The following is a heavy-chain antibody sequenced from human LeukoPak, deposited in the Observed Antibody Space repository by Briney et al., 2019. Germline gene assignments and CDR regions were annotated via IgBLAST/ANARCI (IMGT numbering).Heavy chain of an antibody. J-gene: IGHJ4*02. CDR1: GFSFGSHA. CDR2: IFGSGGSQ. V-gene: IGHV3-23*01. Sequence: GGSLRLSCEASGFSFGSHAMCWVRQAPGKGLEWVAGIFGSGGSQHYADPVKGRFTISRDNSRNTVYLQINSLTAEDTAVYYCGKTTVGYSSGQKPAWPVDYWGQGTLVTVSS. D-gene: IGHD5-18*01. CDR3: GKTTVGYSSGQKPAWPVDY.